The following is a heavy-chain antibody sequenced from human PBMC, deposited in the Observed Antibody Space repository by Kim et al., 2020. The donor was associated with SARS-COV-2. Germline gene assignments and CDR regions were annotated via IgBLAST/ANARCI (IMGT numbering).Heavy chain of an antibody. J-gene: IGHJ4*02. Sequence: SLKRRVTISVDTSKNQFSLKLGSVTAADTGVYYCARVYRYYDILTGYFDYWGRGTLVAVSS. V-gene: IGHV4-31*02. CDR3: ARVYRYYDILTGYFDY. D-gene: IGHD3-9*01.